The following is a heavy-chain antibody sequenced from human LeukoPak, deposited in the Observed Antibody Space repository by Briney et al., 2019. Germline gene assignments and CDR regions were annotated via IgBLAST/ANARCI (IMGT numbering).Heavy chain of an antibody. CDR2: ISFSGANS. CDR3: ARDIQLST. D-gene: IGHD5-24*01. CDR1: GFTFSDSA. Sequence: GGSLRLSSAASGFTFSDSAMTWVRQAPGKGLDWVSLISFSGANSYYADSVKGRFTISRGNSKDTLFLQMNSLRAEDTAIYYCARDIQLSTWGLGTMVTVSS. J-gene: IGHJ3*01. V-gene: IGHV3-23*01.